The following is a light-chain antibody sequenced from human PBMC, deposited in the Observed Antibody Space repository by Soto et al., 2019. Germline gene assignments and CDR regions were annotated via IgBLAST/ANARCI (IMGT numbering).Light chain of an antibody. CDR1: QSNNIY. CDR3: QQSYRSPYT. CDR2: GAS. Sequence: IQMTQSPSSLSASVGDSVTVTCRASQSNNIYLNWYQQKPGKAPTLLIYGASSLQSGVPSRFTGGGSRTDFTLTISSLQPEDFATYYCQQSYRSPYTFGQGTKLEIK. J-gene: IGKJ2*01. V-gene: IGKV1-39*01.